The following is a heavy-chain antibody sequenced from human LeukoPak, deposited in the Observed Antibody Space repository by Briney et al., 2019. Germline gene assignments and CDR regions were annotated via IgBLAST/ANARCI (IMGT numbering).Heavy chain of an antibody. CDR2: IYSSGSA. D-gene: IGHD6-6*01. CDR1: GGSISSHY. J-gene: IGHJ4*02. CDR3: ARWGIGGRNLDH. V-gene: IGHV4-59*11. Sequence: SETLSLTCTVSGGSISSHYWNWIRQAPGKGLEWIGYIYSSGSANSNPALKSRVTISVDTPNNQFSLKLSSVTAADTAVYYCARWGIGGRNLDHWGQGTLVTVSS.